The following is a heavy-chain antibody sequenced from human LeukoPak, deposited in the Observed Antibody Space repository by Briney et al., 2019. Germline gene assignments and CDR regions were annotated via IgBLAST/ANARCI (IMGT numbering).Heavy chain of an antibody. CDR3: ARDLSQEDYDFWSGYYYRGVMVY. D-gene: IGHD3-3*01. V-gene: IGHV1-2*02. CDR1: GYTFTGYY. Sequence: GASVKVSCKASGYTFTGYYMHWVRQAPGQGLEWMGWINPNSGGTNYAQKFQGRVTMTRDTSISTAYMELRSLRSDDTAVYYCARDLSQEDYDFWSGYYYRGVMVYWGQGTLVTVSS. J-gene: IGHJ4*02. CDR2: INPNSGGT.